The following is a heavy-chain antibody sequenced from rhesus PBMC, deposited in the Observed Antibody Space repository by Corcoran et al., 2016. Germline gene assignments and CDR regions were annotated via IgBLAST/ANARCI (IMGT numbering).Heavy chain of an antibody. Sequence: EVQLVQSGAEVKKPGATVKISCKASGYPFHDHYLNWVRTAPGKGLEWCGGGDPEDGESAYAQKCQDRVTITADMSTDTAYVGLSSLRSEDTAVYYCAVGVTRIDYWGQGVLVTVSS. CDR3: AVGVTRIDY. CDR2: GDPEDGES. J-gene: IGHJ4*01. V-gene: IGHV1-111*02. CDR1: GYPFHDHY. D-gene: IGHD1-44*02.